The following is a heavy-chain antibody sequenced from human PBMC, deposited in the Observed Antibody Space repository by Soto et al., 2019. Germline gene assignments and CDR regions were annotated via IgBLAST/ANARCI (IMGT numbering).Heavy chain of an antibody. V-gene: IGHV4-61*08. CDR2: IYYSGST. J-gene: IGHJ4*02. CDR3: ARQYGGSYADY. D-gene: IGHD1-26*01. Sequence: PSETLSLTCTVSGGSISSAGYNWSWIRQHPGKGLEWIGYIYYSGSTNYNPSLKSRVTISVDTSKNQFSLKLSSVTAADTAVYYCARQYGGSYADYWGQGTLVTVSS. CDR1: GGSISSAGYN.